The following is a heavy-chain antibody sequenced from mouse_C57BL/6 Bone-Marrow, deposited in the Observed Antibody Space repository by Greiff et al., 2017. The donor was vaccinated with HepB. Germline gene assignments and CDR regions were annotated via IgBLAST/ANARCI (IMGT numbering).Heavy chain of an antibody. V-gene: IGHV1-9*01. D-gene: IGHD1-1*01. Sequence: QVQLQQSGAELLKPGASVKLSCKATGYTFTGYWIEWVKQRPGHGLEWIGEILPGSGSTNYNEKFKGKATFTADTSSNTAYMQLSSLTTEDSAIYYCARCPYYDGSRTGGFAYWGQGTLVTVSA. CDR1: GYTFTGYW. CDR2: ILPGSGST. J-gene: IGHJ3*01. CDR3: ARCPYYDGSRTGGFAY.